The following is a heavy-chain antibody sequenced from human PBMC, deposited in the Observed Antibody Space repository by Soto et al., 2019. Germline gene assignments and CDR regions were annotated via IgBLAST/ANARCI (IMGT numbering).Heavy chain of an antibody. CDR3: VRGGGYDPFDY. CDR1: GASIGYGGFS. CDR2: ISHLENT. D-gene: IGHD5-12*01. J-gene: IGHJ4*02. V-gene: IGHV4-30-2*06. Sequence: SETLSLTCTVSGASIGYGGFSWSWIRQSRGKGLEWIGYISHLENTYFHPSFKSRLTMSIDRSRNQFSLNLSSVTAADRAVYYCVRGGGYDPFDYWGQGVLVTVSS.